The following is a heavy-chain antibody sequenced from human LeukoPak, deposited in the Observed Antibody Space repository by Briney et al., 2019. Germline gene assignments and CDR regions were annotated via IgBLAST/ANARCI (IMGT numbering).Heavy chain of an antibody. V-gene: IGHV3-48*02. CDR1: GFTFSTHS. CDR2: ITRSSTTI. D-gene: IGHD3-9*01. Sequence: GGSLRLSCAASGFTFSTHSMNWVRQAPGKGLEWVSYITRSSTTIFYADSVKGRFTISRDNAKNSLYLQMNSLRDEDTAVYYCARSGDYYDTLTGLQHWGQGTLVTVSS. CDR3: ARSGDYYDTLTGLQH. J-gene: IGHJ1*01.